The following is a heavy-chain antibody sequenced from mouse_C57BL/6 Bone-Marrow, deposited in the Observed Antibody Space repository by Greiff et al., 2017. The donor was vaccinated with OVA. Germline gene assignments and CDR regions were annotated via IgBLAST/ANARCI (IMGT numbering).Heavy chain of an antibody. CDR1: GFNIKDYY. D-gene: IGHD2-4*01. CDR3: TTSYDYGAMDY. V-gene: IGHV14-1*01. CDR2: IDPEDGDT. J-gene: IGHJ4*01. Sequence: VQLKQSGAELVRPGASVKLSCTASGFNIKDYYMHWVKQRPEQGLEWIGRIDPEDGDTEYAPKFQGKATLNADTSSNTAYLQLSSLTSEDTAVNYCTTSYDYGAMDYWGQGTSVTVSS.